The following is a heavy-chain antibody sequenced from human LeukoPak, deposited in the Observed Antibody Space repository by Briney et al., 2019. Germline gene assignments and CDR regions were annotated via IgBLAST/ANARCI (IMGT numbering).Heavy chain of an antibody. J-gene: IGHJ4*02. V-gene: IGHV4-34*01. CDR2: ISHSGST. Sequence: SETLPLTCAVYGGSFSGYYWTWIRQPPGKGLEWIGEISHSGSTNYNPSLKSRVTISVDTSKNQFSLKLSSVTAADTAVYYCARGYDSSGYYRFLDYWGQGALVTVSS. CDR3: ARGYDSSGYYRFLDY. CDR1: GGSFSGYY. D-gene: IGHD3-22*01.